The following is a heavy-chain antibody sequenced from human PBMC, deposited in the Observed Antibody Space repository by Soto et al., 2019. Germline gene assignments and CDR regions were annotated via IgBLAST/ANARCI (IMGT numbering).Heavy chain of an antibody. CDR2: IIPILGSA. J-gene: IGHJ3*01. CDR1: GGTIISHA. V-gene: IGHV1-69*01. Sequence: QVQLVQSGAEVKRPGSSVKVSCKASGGTIISHAISWVRQAPGQGLEWMGGIIPILGSANYAQKFQDRLTIIADASTSTTYMELSSLRSDDAAVYYCASQERVDAFDVWGQGTLVTVSS. CDR3: ASQERVDAFDV.